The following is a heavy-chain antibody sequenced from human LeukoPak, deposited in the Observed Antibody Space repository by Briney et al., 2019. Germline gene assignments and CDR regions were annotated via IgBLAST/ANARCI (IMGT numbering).Heavy chain of an antibody. D-gene: IGHD3-16*01. Sequence: GGSLRLSCAASGFTFSSYAMSWVRQAPGKGLEWVSAISGSGGSTYYADSVKGRFTISRDNSKNTLYLQMNSLRAEDTAVYYCAKERITEMIYYYYYMDVWGKGTTVTVSS. J-gene: IGHJ6*03. CDR3: AKERITEMIYYYYYMDV. V-gene: IGHV3-23*01. CDR1: GFTFSSYA. CDR2: ISGSGGST.